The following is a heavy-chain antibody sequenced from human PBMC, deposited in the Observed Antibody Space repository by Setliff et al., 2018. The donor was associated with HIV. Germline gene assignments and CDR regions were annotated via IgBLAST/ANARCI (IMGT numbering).Heavy chain of an antibody. J-gene: IGHJ4*02. V-gene: IGHV3-20*04. CDR2: INWNGGST. CDR3: AKGLDYVDSSGYSYFRL. D-gene: IGHD3-22*01. CDR1: GFTFDDYG. Sequence: GGSLRLSCAASGFTFDDYGMSWVRQAPGKGLEWVSGINWNGGSTGYADSVKGRFTISRDNSKNALYLEMNNLKAEDTAIYYCAKGLDYVDSSGYSYFRLWGQGTQVTVSS.